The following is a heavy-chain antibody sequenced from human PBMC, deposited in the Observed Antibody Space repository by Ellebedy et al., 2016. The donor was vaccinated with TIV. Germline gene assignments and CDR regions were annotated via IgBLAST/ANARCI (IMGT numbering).Heavy chain of an antibody. J-gene: IGHJ4*02. CDR1: GFTVDDYA. Sequence: PGGSLRLSCAASGFTVDDYAMHWVRQAPGKGLEWVSGISWNSGSIGYADSVKGRFTISRDKSKNTMYLQMNSLRAEDTAVYYCAGHGDRAMTHWGQGTLVTVSS. CDR3: AGHGDRAMTH. D-gene: IGHD5-18*01. CDR2: ISWNSGSI. V-gene: IGHV3-9*01.